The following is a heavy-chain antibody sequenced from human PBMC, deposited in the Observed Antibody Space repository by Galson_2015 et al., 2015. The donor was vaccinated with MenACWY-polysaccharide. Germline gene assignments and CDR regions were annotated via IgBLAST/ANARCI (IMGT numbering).Heavy chain of an antibody. Sequence: SVKVSCKASGGTFSSYAISWVRQAPGQGLEWMGGIIPIFGTANYAQKFQGRVTITADESTSTAYMELSSLRSEDTAVYYCARYPGRLRYFDWLPQYYYYYGMDVWGQGTTVTVSS. D-gene: IGHD3-9*01. J-gene: IGHJ6*02. CDR3: ARYPGRLRYFDWLPQYYYYYGMDV. CDR1: GGTFSSYA. V-gene: IGHV1-69*13. CDR2: IIPIFGTA.